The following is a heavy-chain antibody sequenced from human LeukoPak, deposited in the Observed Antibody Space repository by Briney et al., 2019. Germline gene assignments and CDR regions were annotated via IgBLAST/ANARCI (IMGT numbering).Heavy chain of an antibody. J-gene: IGHJ4*02. CDR3: ARHVYDSSSYYSRYDY. CDR1: GCTFISYA. CDR2: IIPIFGTA. D-gene: IGHD3-22*01. Sequence: SVKVSCKASGCTFISYAISWVRQAPGQGLEWMGGIIPIFGTANYAHKLQGRVTITTDKSTSTAYMYLNSLIAKDTAVYYSARHVYDSSSYYSRYDYWGQGTLVTVSS. V-gene: IGHV1-69*05.